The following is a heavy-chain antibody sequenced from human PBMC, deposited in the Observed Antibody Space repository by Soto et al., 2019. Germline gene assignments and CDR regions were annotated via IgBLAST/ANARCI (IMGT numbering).Heavy chain of an antibody. CDR1: GYTFTQYY. V-gene: IGHV1-46*01. CDR3: ARDSVVVPAAHYYFDY. J-gene: IGHJ4*02. Sequence: ASVKVSCKASGYTFTQYYMHWVRQAPGQGLEWMGIINPSGGSTLYAQKFQGRVTMTRDTSTSTVYMELSSLRSEDTALYYCARDSVVVPAAHYYFDYWGQGTLVTVSS. D-gene: IGHD2-2*01. CDR2: INPSGGST.